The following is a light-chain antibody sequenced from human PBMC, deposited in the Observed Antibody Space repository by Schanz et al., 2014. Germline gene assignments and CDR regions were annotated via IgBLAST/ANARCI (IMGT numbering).Light chain of an antibody. CDR2: WAS. J-gene: IGKJ2*01. CDR3: QQYYDNPHT. Sequence: DIVMTQSPDSLAVSLGERATINCKSSQSVLYSSNERNYLAWYQQKPGQSPKLLIYWASTRESGVPDRFSGSGSGTDFTLTISSLQAEDVAVYYCQQYYDNPHTFGQGTKLETK. CDR1: QSVLYSSNERNY. V-gene: IGKV4-1*01.